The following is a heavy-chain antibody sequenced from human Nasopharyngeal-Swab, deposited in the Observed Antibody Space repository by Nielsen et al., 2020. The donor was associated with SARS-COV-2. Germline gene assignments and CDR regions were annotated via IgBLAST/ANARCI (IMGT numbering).Heavy chain of an antibody. J-gene: IGHJ5*02. CDR2: FDPEDGET. CDR1: GYTLTELS. V-gene: IGHV1-24*01. CDR3: ATTAAAAGTSWFDP. D-gene: IGHD6-13*01. Sequence: ASVKVSCKVSGYTLTELSMHWVRQAPGKGLEWMGGFDPEDGETIYAQKFQGRVTMTEDTSTDTAYMEPSSLRSEDTAVYYCATTAAAAGTSWFDPWGQGTLVTVSS.